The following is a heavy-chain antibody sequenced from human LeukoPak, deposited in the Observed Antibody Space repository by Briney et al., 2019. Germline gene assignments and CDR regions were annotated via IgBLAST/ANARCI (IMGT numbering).Heavy chain of an antibody. Sequence: ASVKVSCKASGGTFSSYAISWVRQAPGQGLEWMGGIIPIFGTANYAQKFQGRVTITTDESTSTAYMELSSLRSEDTAVYYCASAEVAATPGYYYMDVWGKGTTVTVSS. V-gene: IGHV1-69*05. CDR2: IIPIFGTA. CDR3: ASAEVAATPGYYYMDV. J-gene: IGHJ6*03. D-gene: IGHD2-15*01. CDR1: GGTFSSYA.